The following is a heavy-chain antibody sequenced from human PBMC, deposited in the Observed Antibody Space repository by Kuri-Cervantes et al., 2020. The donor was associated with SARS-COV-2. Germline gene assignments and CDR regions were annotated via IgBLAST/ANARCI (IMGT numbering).Heavy chain of an antibody. J-gene: IGHJ4*02. CDR1: GFTFSSYD. CDR3: ARDRLRFAQSIAARRGFDY. D-gene: IGHD6-6*01. V-gene: IGHV3-13*01. Sequence: GGSLRLSCAASGFTFSSYDMHWVRQATGKGLEWVSAIGTAGDTYYPGSVKGRFTISRENAKNSLYLQMNSLRAEDTAVYYCARDRLRFAQSIAARRGFDYWGQGTLVTVSS. CDR2: IGTAGDT.